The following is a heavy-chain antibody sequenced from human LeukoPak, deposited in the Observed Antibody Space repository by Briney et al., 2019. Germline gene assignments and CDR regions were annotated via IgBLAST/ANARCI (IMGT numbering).Heavy chain of an antibody. J-gene: IGHJ5*02. D-gene: IGHD5-18*01. CDR1: GYTFTSYG. CDR3: ARVAGYSYAQYNWFDP. Sequence: ASVKVSCKASGYTFTSYGISWVRQAPGQGLEWMGWISAYNGITNYAQKLQGRVTMTTDTSTSTAYMELRSLRSDDTAVYYCARVAGYSYAQYNWFDPWGQGTLVTVSS. V-gene: IGHV1-18*01. CDR2: ISAYNGIT.